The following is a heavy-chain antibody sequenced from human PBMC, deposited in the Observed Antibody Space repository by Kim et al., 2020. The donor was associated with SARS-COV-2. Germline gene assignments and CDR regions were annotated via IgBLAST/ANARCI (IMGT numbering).Heavy chain of an antibody. V-gene: IGHV4-61*02. Sequence: SETLSLTCTVSGGSISSGSYYWSWIRQPAGKGLEWIGRIYTSGSTNYNPSLKSRVTISVDTSKNQFSLKLSSVTAADTAVYYCARYPGYSSTWGWFDPWGQGTLVTVSS. J-gene: IGHJ5*02. CDR3: ARYPGYSSTWGWFDP. CDR2: IYTSGST. CDR1: GGSISSGSYY. D-gene: IGHD6-13*01.